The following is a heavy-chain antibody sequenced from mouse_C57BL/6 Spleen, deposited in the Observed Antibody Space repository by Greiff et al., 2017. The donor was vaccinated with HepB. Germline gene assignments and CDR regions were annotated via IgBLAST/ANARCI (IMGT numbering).Heavy chain of an antibody. D-gene: IGHD2-4*01. J-gene: IGHJ3*01. CDR1: GFSLTSYG. CDR3: ARKDDYDEDWFAY. V-gene: IGHV2-2*01. CDR2: IWSGGST. Sequence: QVQLKESGPGLVQPSQSLSITCTVSGFSLTSYGVHWVRQSPGKGLEWLGVIWSGGSTDYNAAFISRLSISKDKSKSQVFFKMNSLQADDTAIYYCARKDDYDEDWFAYWGQGTLVTVSA.